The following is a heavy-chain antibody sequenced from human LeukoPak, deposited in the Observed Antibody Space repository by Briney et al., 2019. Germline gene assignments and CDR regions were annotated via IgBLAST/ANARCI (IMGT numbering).Heavy chain of an antibody. Sequence: TGGSLRLSCTASGFTYNSYAVIWVPQAPGKALEWVSGSSGSGTSTYSPDSVKGPFTISRDNSKNTLYLQTNSLRAEDTAVYYCAKPAGWYYDGSGYFNYWGQGILVNVSS. CDR2: SSGSGTST. CDR1: GFTYNSYA. D-gene: IGHD3-22*01. CDR3: AKPAGWYYDGSGYFNY. V-gene: IGHV3-23*01. J-gene: IGHJ4*02.